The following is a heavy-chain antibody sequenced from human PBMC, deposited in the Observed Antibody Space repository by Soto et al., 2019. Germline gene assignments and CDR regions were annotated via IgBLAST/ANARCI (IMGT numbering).Heavy chain of an antibody. Sequence: SETLSLTCTVSGGSISSGGYYWSWIRQHPGKGLEWIGYIYYSGSTYYNPSLKSRVTISVDTSKNQFSLKLSSVTAADTAVYYCARDLGNVDTAMVRMAPVYWGQGTLVTVSS. D-gene: IGHD5-18*01. CDR3: ARDLGNVDTAMVRMAPVY. J-gene: IGHJ4*02. CDR1: GGSISSGGYY. V-gene: IGHV4-31*03. CDR2: IYYSGST.